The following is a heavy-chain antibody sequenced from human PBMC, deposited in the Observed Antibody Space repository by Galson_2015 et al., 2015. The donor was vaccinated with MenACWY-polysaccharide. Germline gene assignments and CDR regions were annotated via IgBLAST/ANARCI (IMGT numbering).Heavy chain of an antibody. CDR1: DDSINNNDYY. V-gene: IGHV4-39*07. J-gene: IGHJ6*02. CDR2: IYYSGKT. Sequence: SETLSLTCTVSDDSINNNDYYWGWIRQPPGKPLESIGIIYYSGKTYYNPSLKSRVTISVDTSKNQFSLKLTSVTAADTAVYYCARVVPATMTTNGRDVWGQGATVT. CDR3: ARVVPATMTTNGRDV. D-gene: IGHD4-17*01.